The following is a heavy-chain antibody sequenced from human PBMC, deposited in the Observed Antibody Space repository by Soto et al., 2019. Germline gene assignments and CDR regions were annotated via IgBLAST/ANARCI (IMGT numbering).Heavy chain of an antibody. CDR1: GYTFTSYG. Sequence: QVQLVQSGAEVKKPGASVKVSCKASGYTFTSYGISWVRQAPGQGLEWMGWISAYNGNTNYAQKLQGRVTMTTDTPSTIPYIVLRCQRSDDTAVYCCARDSPHPREWGQGTLVTVSS. V-gene: IGHV1-18*01. CDR3: ARDSPHPRE. CDR2: ISAYNGNT. J-gene: IGHJ4*02.